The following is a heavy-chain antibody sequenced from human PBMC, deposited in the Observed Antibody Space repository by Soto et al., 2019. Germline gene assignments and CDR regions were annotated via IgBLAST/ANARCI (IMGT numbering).Heavy chain of an antibody. CDR2: IIPIFGTA. CDR1: GGTFSRYA. Sequence: QVQLVQSGAEVKKPGSSVKVSCKASGGTFSRYAISWVRQAPGHGLECMGGIIPIFGTANYAQKFQGRVTITADESTSTAYMERCSLRSEDTAVYYCARDKGGYYDGSGYYGFQHWVQGTLVTVSS. CDR3: ARDKGGYYDGSGYYGFQH. J-gene: IGHJ1*01. V-gene: IGHV1-69*01. D-gene: IGHD3-22*01.